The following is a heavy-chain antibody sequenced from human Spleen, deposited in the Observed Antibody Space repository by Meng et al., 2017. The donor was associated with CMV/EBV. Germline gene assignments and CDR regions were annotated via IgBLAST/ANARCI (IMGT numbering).Heavy chain of an antibody. CDR3: AREYCSGASCYIDD. V-gene: IGHV4-34*01. CDR2: INHSGST. CDR1: GGSFSGYY. D-gene: IGHD2-2*02. Sequence: SETLSLTCAVYGGSFSGYYWSWIRQPPGKGLEWIGEINHSGSTNYNPSLKSRVTISVDTSKNQFSLRLNSMTAADTAVYYCAREYCSGASCYIDDWGQGTLVTVSS. J-gene: IGHJ4*02.